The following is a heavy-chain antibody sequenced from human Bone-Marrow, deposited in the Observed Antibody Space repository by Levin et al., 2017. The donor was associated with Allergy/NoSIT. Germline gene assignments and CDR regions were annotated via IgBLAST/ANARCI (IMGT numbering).Heavy chain of an antibody. CDR3: AKAIRYYGSGVDMDV. V-gene: IGHV3-23*01. CDR2: ISDSRDTT. Sequence: PGGSLRLSCAASGFTFSNYAMSWVRQAPGKGLEWVSSISDSRDTTYYADAVKGRFTISRDRSKSTLYLQMNNLRAEDTALYYCAKAIRYYGSGVDMDVWGQGTTVAVSS. CDR1: GFTFSNYA. D-gene: IGHD3-10*01. J-gene: IGHJ6*02.